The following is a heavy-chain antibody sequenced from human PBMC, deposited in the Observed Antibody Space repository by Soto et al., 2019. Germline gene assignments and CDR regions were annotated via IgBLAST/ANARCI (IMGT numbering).Heavy chain of an antibody. CDR2: IKSKTDGGTT. J-gene: IGHJ4*02. V-gene: IGHV3-15*01. CDR1: GFTFSNAW. D-gene: IGHD3-22*01. CDR3: TTDHDDSSGYHYGYFDY. Sequence: EVQLVESGGGLVKPGGSLRLSCAASGFTFSNAWMSWVRQAPGKGLEWVGRIKSKTDGGTTDYTAPVKGRFAISRDDSKNTLYLQMNSLKTEDTAVYYCTTDHDDSSGYHYGYFDYWGQGTLVTVSS.